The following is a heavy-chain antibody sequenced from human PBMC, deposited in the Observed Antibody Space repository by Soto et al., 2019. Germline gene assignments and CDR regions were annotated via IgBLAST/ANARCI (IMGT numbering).Heavy chain of an antibody. CDR2: IYHSGST. CDR1: GGSISSSNW. D-gene: IGHD6-13*01. J-gene: IGHJ5*02. V-gene: IGHV4-4*02. CDR3: ARVAGIAAAGTVNWFDP. Sequence: PSETLSLTCAVSGGSISSSNWWSWVRQPPGKGLEWIGEIYHSGSTSYNPSLKSRVTISVDKSKNQFSLKLSSVTAADTAVYYCARVAGIAAAGTVNWFDPWGQGTLVTV.